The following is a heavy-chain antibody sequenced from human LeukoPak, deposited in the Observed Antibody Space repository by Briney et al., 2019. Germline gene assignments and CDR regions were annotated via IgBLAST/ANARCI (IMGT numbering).Heavy chain of an antibody. CDR1: GFTFSTYA. CDR2: ISYNGSHQ. D-gene: IGHD2-2*01. Sequence: QPGGSLRLSCAASGFTFSTYAMHWVRQAPGKGLEWLTVISYNGSHQYYSDSVRGRFTISRDNSRNSVFLQINRLRPEDTAVYYCARWVCSSTSCYYFDYWGQGSLVVVSS. J-gene: IGHJ4*02. CDR3: ARWVCSSTSCYYFDY. V-gene: IGHV3-30*04.